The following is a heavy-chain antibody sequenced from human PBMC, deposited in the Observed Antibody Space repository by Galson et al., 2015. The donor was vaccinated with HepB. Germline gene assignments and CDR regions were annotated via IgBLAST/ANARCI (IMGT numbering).Heavy chain of an antibody. CDR2: IGYDGTSR. V-gene: IGHV3-33*01. CDR1: GFRFRSCD. Sequence: SLRLSCAASGFRFRSCDMHWVRQAPGKGLEWVAVIGYDGTSRYYTNSVRGRFIISRDNSKNTMFLQMNALRIEDTALYYCVTGRWGDKVAPADYDMDVWGQGTTVTVSS. D-gene: IGHD4-23*01. CDR3: VTGRWGDKVAPADYDMDV. J-gene: IGHJ6*02.